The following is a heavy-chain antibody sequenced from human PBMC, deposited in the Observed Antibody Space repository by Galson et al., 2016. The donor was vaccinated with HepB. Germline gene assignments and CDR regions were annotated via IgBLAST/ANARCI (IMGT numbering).Heavy chain of an antibody. CDR1: GYTFTNYG. D-gene: IGHD2-2*01. CDR3: ARRSSTNRGPDV. V-gene: IGHV1-18*04. Sequence: SVKVSCKASGYTFTNYGFHWVRQAPGQGLEWMAWMSAYNGDIHLAQNLPGRVSVTTDTSTSTAYMEVRSLETDDTAVYYCARRSSTNRGPDVWGQGTTVTVSS. CDR2: MSAYNGDI. J-gene: IGHJ6*02.